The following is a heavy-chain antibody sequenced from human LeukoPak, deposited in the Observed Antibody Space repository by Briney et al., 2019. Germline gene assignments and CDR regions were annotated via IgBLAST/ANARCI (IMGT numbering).Heavy chain of an antibody. CDR1: GYTFTGYS. CDR3: ARGGYSESFYNPRSYGMDV. J-gene: IGHJ6*02. Sequence: ASVKVSCKASGYTFTGYSIHWVRQAPGQGLEWMGWINPNNGGTIYAQKFQGRVTMTRDTSSSTAYMELSGLRSEDTAVYYCARGGYSESFYNPRSYGMDVWGQGTTVIVSS. V-gene: IGHV1-2*02. D-gene: IGHD3-10*01. CDR2: INPNNGGT.